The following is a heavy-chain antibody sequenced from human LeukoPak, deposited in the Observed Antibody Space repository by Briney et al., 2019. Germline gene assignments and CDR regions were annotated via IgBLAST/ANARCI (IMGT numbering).Heavy chain of an antibody. J-gene: IGHJ5*02. CDR1: GGTXSSYA. CDR3: AEVTAQNWFDP. Sequence: ASVKVSCKASGGTXSSYAISGVRQAPGQGLQWMGGIIPIFGTANYAQKFQGRVTITADESTSTAYMELSSLRSEDTAVYYCAEVTAQNWFDPWGQGTLVTVSS. V-gene: IGHV1-69*13. D-gene: IGHD5-18*01. CDR2: IIPIFGTA.